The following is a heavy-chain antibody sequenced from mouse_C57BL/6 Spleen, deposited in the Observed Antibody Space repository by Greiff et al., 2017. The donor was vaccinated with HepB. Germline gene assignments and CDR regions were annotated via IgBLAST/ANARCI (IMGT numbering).Heavy chain of an antibody. CDR1: GFTFSDYY. CDR2: ISNGGGST. J-gene: IGHJ4*01. V-gene: IGHV5-12*01. D-gene: IGHD2-4*01. Sequence: EVKVVESGGGLVQPGGSLKLSCAASGFTFSDYYMYWVRQTPEKRLEWVAYISNGGGSTYYPDTVKGRFTISRDNAKNTLYLQMSRLKSEDTAMYYCARRGLRRVYYAMDYWGQGTSVTVSS. CDR3: ARRGLRRVYYAMDY.